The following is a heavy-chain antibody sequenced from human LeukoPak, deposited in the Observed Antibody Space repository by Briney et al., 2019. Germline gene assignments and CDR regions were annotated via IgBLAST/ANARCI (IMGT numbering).Heavy chain of an antibody. CDR1: EFTFSSYG. CDR3: AKSRMGAKEKSEGRFGMDV. CDR2: ISYDGSNK. J-gene: IGHJ6*02. V-gene: IGHV3-30*18. D-gene: IGHD1-26*01. Sequence: GGSLRLSCAASEFTFSSYGMHWVRQAPGKGLEWVAVISYDGSNKYYADSVKGRFTISRDNSKNTLYLQMNSLRAEDTAVYYCAKSRMGAKEKSEGRFGMDVWGQGTTVTVSS.